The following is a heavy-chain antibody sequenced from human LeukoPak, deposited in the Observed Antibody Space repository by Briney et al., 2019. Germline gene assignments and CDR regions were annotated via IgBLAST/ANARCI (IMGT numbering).Heavy chain of an antibody. Sequence: SETLSLTCAVYGGSFSDCYWTWIRQPPGKGLEWIGEINHSGSTTYNPSLKSRVTMSVDTSKNQFSLKLSSVTAADAAVYYCARVPLYNFWTARTFFDSWGQGTLVTVSS. CDR3: ARVPLYNFWTARTFFDS. CDR2: INHSGST. D-gene: IGHD3/OR15-3a*01. V-gene: IGHV4-34*01. CDR1: GGSFSDCY. J-gene: IGHJ4*02.